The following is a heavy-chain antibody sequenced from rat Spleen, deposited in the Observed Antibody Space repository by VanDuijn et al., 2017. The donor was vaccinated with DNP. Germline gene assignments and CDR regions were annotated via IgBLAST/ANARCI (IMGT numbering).Heavy chain of an antibody. Sequence: EVQLVESGGGLVQPEGSLKLSCAASGFSFRDYDMAWVRQAPSKGLEWVACMSPTTRSSYYRDSVRGRFTVSRDDSTSTLYLQMDSLRSEDTATYYCARLHYGLDYWGQGVMVTVSS. CDR3: ARLHYGLDY. J-gene: IGHJ2*01. CDR1: GFSFRDYD. D-gene: IGHD1-11*01. CDR2: MSPTTRSS. V-gene: IGHV5-25*01.